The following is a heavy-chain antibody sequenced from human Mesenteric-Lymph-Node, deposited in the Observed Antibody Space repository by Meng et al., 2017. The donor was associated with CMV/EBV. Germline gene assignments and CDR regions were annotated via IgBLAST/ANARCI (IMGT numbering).Heavy chain of an antibody. V-gene: IGHV3-30*04. CDR2: ISYDGSNK. D-gene: IGHD1-26*01. CDR3: ARGEGFDP. Sequence: GGSLRLSCAASGFTFRTYTMNWVRQAPGKGLEWVAVISYDGSNKYYADSVKGRFTISRDNSKNTLYLQMNSLRAEDTAVYYCARGEGFDPWGQGTLVTVSS. J-gene: IGHJ5*02. CDR1: GFTFRTYT.